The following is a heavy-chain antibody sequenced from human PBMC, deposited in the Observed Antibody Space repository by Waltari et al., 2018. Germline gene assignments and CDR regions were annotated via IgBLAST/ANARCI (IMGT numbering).Heavy chain of an antibody. J-gene: IGHJ4*02. Sequence: EVQLVESGGGLVKPGGSLRLSCAASGFTFSSYSMNWVRQAPGKGLEWGSSISSSSRYIYYADSVKGRFTISRDNAKNSLYLQMNSLRAEDTAVYYCARVQNDYGDNWGQGTLVTVSS. CDR1: GFTFSSYS. CDR3: ARVQNDYGDN. CDR2: ISSSSRYI. V-gene: IGHV3-21*01.